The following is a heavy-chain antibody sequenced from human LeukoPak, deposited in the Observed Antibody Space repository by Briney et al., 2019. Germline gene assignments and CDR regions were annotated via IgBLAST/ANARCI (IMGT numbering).Heavy chain of an antibody. J-gene: IGHJ5*02. V-gene: IGHV3-7*05. CDR2: IEQDGSEK. D-gene: IGHD4-17*01. CDR1: GFTFRIFW. CDR3: ARGVTTVSNWFDP. Sequence: GGSLRLSCAASGFTFRIFWMSWVRQAPGKGLEWVANIEQDGSEKYYVDSVKGRFTISRDNAKNSLYLQMNSLRAEDTAVYYCARGVTTVSNWFDPWGQGTLVTVSS.